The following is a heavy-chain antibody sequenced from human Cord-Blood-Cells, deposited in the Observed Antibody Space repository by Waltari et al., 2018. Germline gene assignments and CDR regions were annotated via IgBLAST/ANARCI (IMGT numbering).Heavy chain of an antibody. CDR2: INHSGST. J-gene: IGHJ4*02. V-gene: IGHV4-34*01. D-gene: IGHD4-4*01. Sequence: QVQLQQWGAGLLKPSETLSLTCAVYGGSFSGYYWSWIRQPPGKGLEWIGEINHSGSTNYIPSLKSRVTISVDTSKNQFSLKLSSVTAADTAVYYCAGGAGGYSNYDYYFDYWGQGTLVTVSS. CDR3: AGGAGGYSNYDYYFDY. CDR1: GGSFSGYY.